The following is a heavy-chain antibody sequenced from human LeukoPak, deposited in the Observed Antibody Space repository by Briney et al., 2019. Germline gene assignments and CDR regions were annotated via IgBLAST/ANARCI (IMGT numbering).Heavy chain of an antibody. CDR3: ATSGGSYWS. CDR2: ISGRDSTT. D-gene: IGHD1-26*01. Sequence: GGSLRLSCAASAFTLSTYAMSWVRQAPGKGLEWVSGISGRDSTTYYADSVKGRFTISRENSKNTLYLQMNSLRAEDTAVYYCATSGGSYWSWGQGTLVTVSS. CDR1: AFTLSTYA. V-gene: IGHV3-23*01. J-gene: IGHJ5*02.